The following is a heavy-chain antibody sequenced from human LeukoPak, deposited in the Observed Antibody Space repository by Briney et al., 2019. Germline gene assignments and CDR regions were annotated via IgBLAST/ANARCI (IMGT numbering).Heavy chain of an antibody. CDR2: FDPEDGET. CDR3: ATVSAGWSSIGLRWFDP. Sequence: GASVKVSCKVSGYTLTELSMHWVRQAPGKGLEWMGGFDPEDGETIYAQKFQGRVTMTEDTSTDTAYMELSSLRSEDTAVYYCATVSAGWSSIGLRWFDPWGQGTLVTVSS. D-gene: IGHD3-10*01. CDR1: GYTLTELS. J-gene: IGHJ5*02. V-gene: IGHV1-24*01.